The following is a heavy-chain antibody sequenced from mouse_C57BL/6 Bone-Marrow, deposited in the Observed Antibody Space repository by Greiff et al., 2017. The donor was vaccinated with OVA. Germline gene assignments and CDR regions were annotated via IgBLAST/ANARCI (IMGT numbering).Heavy chain of an antibody. CDR2: IDPANGNT. J-gene: IGHJ3*01. V-gene: IGHV14-3*01. CDR1: GFNIKNTY. Sequence: EVQLVESVAELVRPGASVKLSCTASGFNIKNTYMHWVKQRPEQGLEWIGRIDPANGNTKYAPKFQGKATITADTSSNTAYLQLSSLTSEDTAIYYCAFNFYYGYDDWFAYWGQGTLVTVSA. D-gene: IGHD2-2*01. CDR3: AFNFYYGYDDWFAY.